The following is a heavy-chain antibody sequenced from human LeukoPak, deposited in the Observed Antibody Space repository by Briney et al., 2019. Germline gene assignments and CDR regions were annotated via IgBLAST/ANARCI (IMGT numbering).Heavy chain of an antibody. CDR2: ISENGGST. Sequence: GGSLRLSCAASGFTFSNHAMSWVRQAPGKGLEWVSGISENGGSTPYADSVKGRSIISRDNSKNTLYLQMNSLRAEDTAVYYCAKDGGRGIENYSWGTFDYWGQGTLVTVSS. D-gene: IGHD1-7*01. J-gene: IGHJ4*02. CDR3: AKDGGRGIENYSWGTFDY. CDR1: GFTFSNHA. V-gene: IGHV3-23*01.